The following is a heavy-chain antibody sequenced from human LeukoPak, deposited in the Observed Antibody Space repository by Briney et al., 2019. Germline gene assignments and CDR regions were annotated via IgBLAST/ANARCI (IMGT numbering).Heavy chain of an antibody. CDR2: INPNSGGT. CDR3: ARGGGTYHVDY. D-gene: IGHD2-21*01. J-gene: IGHJ4*02. CDR1: GYTFSAYY. Sequence: ASVKVSCKASGYTFSAYYMHWVRQAPGEGLEWMGWINPNSGGTKYAQKFQGRVTMTRDTSISTVYMELSSLRSDDTAVYYCARGGGTYHVDYWGQGTLVTVSS. V-gene: IGHV1-2*02.